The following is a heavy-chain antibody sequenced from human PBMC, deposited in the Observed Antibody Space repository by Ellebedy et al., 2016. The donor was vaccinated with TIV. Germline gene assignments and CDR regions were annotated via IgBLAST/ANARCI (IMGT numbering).Heavy chain of an antibody. CDR1: GFTFSSYG. J-gene: IGHJ4*02. CDR3: AKEGIYNNYFDY. V-gene: IGHV3-30*18. Sequence: GESLKISCAASGFTFSSYGMHWVRQAPGKGLEWVAVISYDGSNKYYADSVMGRFTISRDNTKNTLYLQMNSLRPEDTAVYYCAKEGIYNNYFDYWGQGTLVIVSS. D-gene: IGHD5-12*01. CDR2: ISYDGSNK.